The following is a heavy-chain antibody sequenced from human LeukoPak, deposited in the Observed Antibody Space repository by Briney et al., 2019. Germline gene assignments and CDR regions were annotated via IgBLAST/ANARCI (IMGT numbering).Heavy chain of an antibody. CDR1: GYTLSELS. Sequence: ASVKVSCKVSGYTLSELSMNWVRKAPGKGLEWMGGFDPEDGETIYAQKFQSRVTMTEDTSTDTAYMELSSLRSEDTAVYYCATYPPPRWTTISSHHNGMDAWGQGTTVTVSS. D-gene: IGHD5-24*01. CDR2: FDPEDGET. V-gene: IGHV1-24*01. CDR3: ATYPPPRWTTISSHHNGMDA. J-gene: IGHJ6*02.